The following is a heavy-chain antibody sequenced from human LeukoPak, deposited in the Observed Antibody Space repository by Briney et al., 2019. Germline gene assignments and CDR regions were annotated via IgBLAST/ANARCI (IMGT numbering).Heavy chain of an antibody. V-gene: IGHV3-30*18. CDR3: AKADSSGWSTFDY. CDR1: GFTFSSYG. J-gene: IGHJ4*02. CDR2: ISYDGSNK. D-gene: IGHD6-19*01. Sequence: PGGSLRLSCAASGFTFSSYGMHWVRQAPGKGLEWVAVISYDGSNKYYADSVKGRFTISRDNSKNTLYLQMNSLRAEDTAVYYCAKADSSGWSTFDYWGQGTLVTVSS.